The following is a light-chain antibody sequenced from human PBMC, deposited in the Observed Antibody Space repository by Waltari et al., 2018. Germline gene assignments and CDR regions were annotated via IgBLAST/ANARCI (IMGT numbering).Light chain of an antibody. CDR3: AAWDDSSVV. Sequence: QSVLTQPPSASGTPGQRVTISCSGSSSNIGSNTVNWYQQLPGTAPKLLSYSKNHRPSGVPDRFSGSKSGTSASLAISGLQSEDEADYYCAAWDDSSVVFGGGTKLTVL. CDR1: SSNIGSNT. V-gene: IGLV1-44*01. CDR2: SKN. J-gene: IGLJ2*01.